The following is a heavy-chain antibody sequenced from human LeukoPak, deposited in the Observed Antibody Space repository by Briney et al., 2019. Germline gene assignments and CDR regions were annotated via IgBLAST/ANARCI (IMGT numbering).Heavy chain of an antibody. CDR3: ASLRIVSSGYQVDY. J-gene: IGHJ4*02. CDR1: GGSISSYY. CDR2: INHSGST. Sequence: KPSETLSLTCTVSGGSISSYYWSWIRQPPGKGLEWIGEINHSGSTNYNPSLKSRVTISVDTSKNQFSLKLSSVTAAGTAVYYCASLRIVSSGYQVDYWGQGTLVTVSS. V-gene: IGHV4-34*01. D-gene: IGHD3-22*01.